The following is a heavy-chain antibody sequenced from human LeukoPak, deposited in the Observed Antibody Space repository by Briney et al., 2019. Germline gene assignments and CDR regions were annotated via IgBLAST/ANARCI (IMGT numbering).Heavy chain of an antibody. V-gene: IGHV5-51*01. D-gene: IGHD6-13*01. CDR1: GYSFINYW. CDR3: ARHHSSSWSLNWFDP. Sequence: PGESLQISCKTSGYSFINYWIAWVRQMPGKGLEWMGIIYPDDSDTKYSPSFQGQVTISADKSISTAYLQWSSLKASDTAMYYCARHHSSSWSLNWFDPWGQGTLVTVSS. CDR2: IYPDDSDT. J-gene: IGHJ5*02.